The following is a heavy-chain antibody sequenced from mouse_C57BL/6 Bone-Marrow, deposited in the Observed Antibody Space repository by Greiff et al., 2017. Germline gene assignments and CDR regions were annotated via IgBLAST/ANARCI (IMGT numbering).Heavy chain of an antibody. Sequence: VKLQQSGAELARPGASVQLSCKASGYTFTSYGISWVKQRTGQGLEWIGELYPRSGNTYYTEKFKGQATLTADKSSRTAYMALRSLTHEDSAVFCCARPDYYGSSWYYFDYWGQGTTLTVSS. J-gene: IGHJ2*01. V-gene: IGHV1-81*01. CDR3: ARPDYYGSSWYYFDY. CDR1: GYTFTSYG. CDR2: LYPRSGNT. D-gene: IGHD1-1*01.